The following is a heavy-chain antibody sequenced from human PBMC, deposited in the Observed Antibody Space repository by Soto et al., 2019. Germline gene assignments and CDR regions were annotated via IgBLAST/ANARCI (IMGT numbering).Heavy chain of an antibody. CDR3: AREGSDSSGWFDS. V-gene: IGHV6-1*01. CDR1: GDSVCSNSVA. CDR2: TYYRSRWYT. Sequence: QVQVQQSGPGLVKPSQTLSLTCVISGDSVCSNSVAWNWIRQSPSRGLEWLGRTYYRSRWYTDFAPSVKSRITINPDTSKNQLSLTMNSVTPGDTAVYFCAREGSDSSGWFDSWVQGTLVTVSS. D-gene: IGHD6-19*01. J-gene: IGHJ5*01.